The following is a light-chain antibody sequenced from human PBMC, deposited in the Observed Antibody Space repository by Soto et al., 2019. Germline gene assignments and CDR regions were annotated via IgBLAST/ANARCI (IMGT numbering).Light chain of an antibody. Sequence: EIAMTQSPATLSVSPGERATLSCRASQSVNSYLAWYQKKPGQAPRLLIYDASNRAPGIPARFSGSGSGTDFTLTISSLEPEDFAVYYCQQRSNFGQGTRLENK. J-gene: IGKJ5*01. CDR1: QSVNSY. CDR2: DAS. CDR3: QQRSN. V-gene: IGKV3-11*01.